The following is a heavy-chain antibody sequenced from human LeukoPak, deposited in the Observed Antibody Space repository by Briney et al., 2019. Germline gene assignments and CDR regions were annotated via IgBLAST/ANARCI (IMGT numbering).Heavy chain of an antibody. CDR1: GGSISSSSYY. CDR2: IYYSGST. J-gene: IGHJ1*01. V-gene: IGHV4-39*07. D-gene: IGHD1-26*01. CDR3: ARLSGMTTRYFQH. Sequence: PSETLSLTCTVSGGSISSSSYYWGWIRQPPGKGLEWIGSIYYSGSTYYNPSLKSRVTISVDTSKNQFSLKLSSVTAADTAVYYCARLSGMTTRYFQHWGQGTLVTVSS.